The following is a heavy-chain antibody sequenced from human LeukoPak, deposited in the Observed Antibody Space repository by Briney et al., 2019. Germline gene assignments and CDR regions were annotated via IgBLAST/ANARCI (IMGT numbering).Heavy chain of an antibody. Sequence: GASVKVSCKASGGTFSSYAISWVRQAPGRGLEWMGRIIPILGIANYAQKFQGRVTITADKSTSTAYMELSSLRSEDTAVYYCARESPDYDILTGYYSDYWGQGTLVTVSS. D-gene: IGHD3-9*01. CDR3: ARESPDYDILTGYYSDY. J-gene: IGHJ4*02. CDR2: IIPILGIA. CDR1: GGTFSSYA. V-gene: IGHV1-69*04.